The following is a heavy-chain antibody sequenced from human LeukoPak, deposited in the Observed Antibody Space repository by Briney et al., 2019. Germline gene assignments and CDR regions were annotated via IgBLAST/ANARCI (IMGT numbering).Heavy chain of an antibody. CDR1: GLTFSTSS. D-gene: IGHD3-10*01. J-gene: IGHJ4*02. CDR2: ISTSEYI. Sequence: GGSLRLSCAASGLTFSTSSMNWVSQAPGKGLEWVSSISTSEYINYADSVKGRFTVSRDNAKNSLYLQMNSLRAEDTAVYYCARVLGDNGYGSGYYEYWGQGALVTVSS. V-gene: IGHV3-21*01. CDR3: ARVLGDNGYGSGYYEY.